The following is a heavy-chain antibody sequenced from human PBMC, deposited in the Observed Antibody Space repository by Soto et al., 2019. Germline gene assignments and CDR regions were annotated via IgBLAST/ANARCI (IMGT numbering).Heavy chain of an antibody. CDR3: ARVPDY. D-gene: IGHD2-2*01. CDR2: IYYSGST. J-gene: IGHJ4*02. CDR1: GSSISSSSYY. Sequence: SETLSLTCTVSGSSISSSSYYWGWIRQPPGKGLEWIECIYYSGSTYYNPSLKSRVSMSVDRSKNQFSLKLISLTAADTAVYYFARVPDYWGQGILVTVSS. V-gene: IGHV4-39*07.